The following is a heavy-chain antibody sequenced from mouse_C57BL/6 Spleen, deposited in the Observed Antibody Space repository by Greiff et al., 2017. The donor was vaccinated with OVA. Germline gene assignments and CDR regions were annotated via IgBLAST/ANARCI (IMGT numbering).Heavy chain of an antibody. D-gene: IGHD2-10*01. Sequence: VQLQQPGTELVKPGASVKLSCKASGYTFTSYWMHWVKQRPGQGLEWIGNINPSNGDTNYNEKFKSKATLTVDKSSSTAYMQLSSLTSEDSAVYYCAIPYYGNYAWFAYWGQGTLVTVSA. J-gene: IGHJ3*01. V-gene: IGHV1-53*01. CDR3: AIPYYGNYAWFAY. CDR2: INPSNGDT. CDR1: GYTFTSYW.